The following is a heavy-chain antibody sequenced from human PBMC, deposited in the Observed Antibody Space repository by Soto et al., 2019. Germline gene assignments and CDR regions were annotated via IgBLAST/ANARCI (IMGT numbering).Heavy chain of an antibody. Sequence: SETLSLTCTVSGGSISSGGYYWGWIRQHPGKGLEWIGYIYYSGSTYYNPSLKSRVTISVDTSKNQFSLKLSSVTAADTAVYYCARAVGYCSGGSCYDFDYWGQGTLVTVSS. J-gene: IGHJ4*02. CDR2: IYYSGST. CDR3: ARAVGYCSGGSCYDFDY. V-gene: IGHV4-31*03. D-gene: IGHD2-15*01. CDR1: GGSISSGGYY.